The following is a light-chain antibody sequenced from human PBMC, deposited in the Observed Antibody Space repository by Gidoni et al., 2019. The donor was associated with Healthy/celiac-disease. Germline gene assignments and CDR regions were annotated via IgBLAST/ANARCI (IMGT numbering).Light chain of an antibody. CDR2: AAS. CDR3: QKYNSAPRT. CDR1: QGISNY. Sequence: DIQMTQSPSSLSASVGDRVTITCRASQGISNYLAWYQQKPGKVPKLLIYAASTLQSGVSSRFSGSGSGTDFTLTISSLQHEDVATYYCQKYNSAPRTFGQGTKVEIK. J-gene: IGKJ1*01. V-gene: IGKV1-27*01.